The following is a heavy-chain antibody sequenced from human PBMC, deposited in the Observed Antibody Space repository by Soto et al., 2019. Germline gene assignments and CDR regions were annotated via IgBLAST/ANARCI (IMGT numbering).Heavy chain of an antibody. J-gene: IGHJ4*02. CDR1: GGSISSSSYY. D-gene: IGHD3-10*01. CDR3: ARHAVRRDGYNSPYFDY. CDR2: IYYSGST. Sequence: SETLSLTCTVSGGSISSSSYYWGWIRQPPGKGLEWIGSIYYSGSTYYNPSLKSRVTISVDTSKNQFSLKLSSVTAADTAVYYCARHAVRRDGYNSPYFDYWGQGTLVTVSS. V-gene: IGHV4-39*01.